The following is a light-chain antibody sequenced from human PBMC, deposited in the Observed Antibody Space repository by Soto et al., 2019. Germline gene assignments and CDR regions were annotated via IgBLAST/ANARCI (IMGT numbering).Light chain of an antibody. V-gene: IGLV1-44*01. CDR3: EALDDSLNGVV. CDR1: SSNIGSNT. Sequence: QSVLTQPPSASGAPGQRVTISCSGSSSNIGSNTVNWYQQLPGAAPRVLIYDNNQRPSGVPDRFSGSKSGTSASLAIGGLQSDDEADYYCEALDDSLNGVVFGGGTKLTVL. CDR2: DNN. J-gene: IGLJ2*01.